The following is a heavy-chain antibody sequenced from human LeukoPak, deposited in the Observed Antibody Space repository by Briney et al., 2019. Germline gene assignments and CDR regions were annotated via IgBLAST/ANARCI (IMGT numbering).Heavy chain of an antibody. V-gene: IGHV4-59*01. CDR2: IYYSGST. D-gene: IGHD1-1*01. J-gene: IGHJ6*04. Sequence: SETLSLTCTVPGGSISSYYWSWIRQPPGKGLEWIGYIYYSGSTNYNPSLKSRVTISVDTSKNQFSLKLSSVTAADTAVYYCARGGGRTATGNNYGMDVWGKGTTVTVSS. CDR3: ARGGGRTATGNNYGMDV. CDR1: GGSISSYY.